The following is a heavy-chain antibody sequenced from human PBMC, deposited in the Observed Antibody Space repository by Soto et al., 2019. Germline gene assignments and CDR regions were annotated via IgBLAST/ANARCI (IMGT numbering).Heavy chain of an antibody. CDR2: IYYSGST. Sequence: SATLSLTCTVYGGSISSSIYYWGWIRQPPGKGLEWIGSIYYSGSTYYNPSLKSRVTISVDTSKNQFSLKLSSVTAADTAVYYCARHGYYYDSSGYLWDYYYGMDVWGQGTTVS. V-gene: IGHV4-39*01. CDR1: GGSISSSIYY. D-gene: IGHD3-22*01. CDR3: ARHGYYYDSSGYLWDYYYGMDV. J-gene: IGHJ6*02.